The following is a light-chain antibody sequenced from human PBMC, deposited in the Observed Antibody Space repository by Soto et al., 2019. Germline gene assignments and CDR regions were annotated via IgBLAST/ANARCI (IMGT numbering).Light chain of an antibody. Sequence: EIVLTQSPGTLSLSPGERATLSCRASQSVSSSYLHWYQQKPGQAPRLLIFGTSSRATGIPDRLIGGGSGTDFTLTISRLEPEDFAVYYCQQCGSLPGTFGQGTKVDIK. J-gene: IGKJ1*01. CDR1: QSVSSSY. CDR3: QQCGSLPGT. V-gene: IGKV3-20*01. CDR2: GTS.